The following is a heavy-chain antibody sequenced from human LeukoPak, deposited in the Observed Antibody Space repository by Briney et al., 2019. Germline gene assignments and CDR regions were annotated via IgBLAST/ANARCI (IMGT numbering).Heavy chain of an antibody. D-gene: IGHD4-23*01. CDR1: GGSISSYY. J-gene: IGHJ4*02. CDR3: ARALYGGNFYGY. CDR2: IYYSGST. Sequence: PSETLSLTCTVSGGSISSYYWSWIRQPPGKGLEWIGYIYYSGSTNYNPSLKSRVTISIDTSKNQFSLKLSSVTAADAAVYYCARALYGGNFYGYWGQGTLVTVSS. V-gene: IGHV4-59*01.